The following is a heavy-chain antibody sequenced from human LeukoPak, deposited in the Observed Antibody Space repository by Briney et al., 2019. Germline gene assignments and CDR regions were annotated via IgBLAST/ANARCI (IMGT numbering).Heavy chain of an antibody. V-gene: IGHV1-24*01. CDR3: ATALPSKGDFWSGYYRRGPDY. Sequence: ASVKVSCEVSGYTLTELSMHWVRQAPGKGLEWMGGFDPEDGETIYAQKFQGRVTMTEDTSTDTAYMELSSLRSEDTAVYYCATALPSKGDFWSGYYRRGPDYWGQGTLVTVSS. D-gene: IGHD3-3*01. CDR1: GYTLTELS. CDR2: FDPEDGET. J-gene: IGHJ4*02.